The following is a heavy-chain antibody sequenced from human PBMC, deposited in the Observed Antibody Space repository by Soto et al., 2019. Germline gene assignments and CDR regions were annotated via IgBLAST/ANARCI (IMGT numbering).Heavy chain of an antibody. CDR3: AREVFAVAGTPYYGMDV. J-gene: IGHJ6*02. CDR2: IIPIFGTA. Sequence: QVQLVQSGAEVKKPGSSVKVSCKASGGTFSSYAISWVRQAPGQGLEWMGGIIPIFGTANYAQKFQGRVTITAHESTSTAYMELSSLRSEDTAVYYCAREVFAVAGTPYYGMDVWGQGTTVTVSS. D-gene: IGHD6-19*01. V-gene: IGHV1-69*12. CDR1: GGTFSSYA.